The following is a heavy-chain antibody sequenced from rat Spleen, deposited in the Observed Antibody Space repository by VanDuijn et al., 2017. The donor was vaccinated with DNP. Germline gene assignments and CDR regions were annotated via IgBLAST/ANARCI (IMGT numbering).Heavy chain of an antibody. V-gene: IGHV1-43*01. CDR3: ARRRLPYWYFDF. CDR1: GYTFTSYY. J-gene: IGHJ1*01. D-gene: IGHD1-4*01. Sequence: QVQLQQSGAELAKPGSSVKISCKASGYTFTSYYIGWIKQTTGQGLEYSGSINTGSGGAHYNEKFKGKATVTVDKSSSTAFMQLSSLTPDDSAVYYCARRRLPYWYFDFWGPGTMVTVSS. CDR2: INTGSGGA.